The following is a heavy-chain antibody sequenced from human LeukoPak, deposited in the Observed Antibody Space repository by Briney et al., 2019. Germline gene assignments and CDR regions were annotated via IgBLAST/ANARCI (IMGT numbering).Heavy chain of an antibody. D-gene: IGHD5-12*01. Sequence: GGSLRLSCAASGFTFSSYSMNWVRQAPGKGLEWVSSISSSSSYIYYADSVKGRFTISRDNAKNSLYLQMNSLRAEDTAVYYCARDRAGGYSGYGSFDYWGQGTLVTVSS. CDR1: GFTFSSYS. J-gene: IGHJ4*02. V-gene: IGHV3-21*01. CDR3: ARDRAGGYSGYGSFDY. CDR2: ISSSSSYI.